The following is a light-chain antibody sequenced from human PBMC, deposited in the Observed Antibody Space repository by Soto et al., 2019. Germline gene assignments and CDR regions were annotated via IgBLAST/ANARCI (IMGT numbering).Light chain of an antibody. V-gene: IGKV3-11*01. Sequence: VMTQSPATLSVSPGERATLSCRASQSISSNLAWYQQKPGQAPRLLIYDASNRATGIPARFSGSGSGTDFTLTISSLEPEDFAVYYCQQRSNWWTFGQGTKVDI. CDR3: QQRSNWWT. J-gene: IGKJ1*01. CDR1: QSISSN. CDR2: DAS.